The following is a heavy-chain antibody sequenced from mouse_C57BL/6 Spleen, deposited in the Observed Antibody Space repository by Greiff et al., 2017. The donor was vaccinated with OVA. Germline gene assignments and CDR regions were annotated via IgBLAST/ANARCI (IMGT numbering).Heavy chain of an antibody. Sequence: EVQLQQSGAELVKPGASVKLSCTASGFNIKDYYMHWVKQRTEQGLEWIGRIDPEDGDTKYAPKFQGKATLTADTSSNTAYLQLSSLTSEDTAVYYCARSGLTWFAYWGQGTLVTVSA. J-gene: IGHJ3*01. V-gene: IGHV14-2*01. CDR3: ARSGLTWFAY. CDR2: IDPEDGDT. D-gene: IGHD3-1*01. CDR1: GFNIKDYY.